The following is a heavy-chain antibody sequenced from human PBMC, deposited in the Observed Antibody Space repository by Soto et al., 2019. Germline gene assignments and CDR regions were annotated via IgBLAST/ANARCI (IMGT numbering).Heavy chain of an antibody. CDR1: GFTFRSYV. D-gene: IGHD1-1*01. J-gene: IGHJ4*02. CDR2: IWYHGNDK. CDR3: AKEKPTTTCFDS. Sequence: GGSLRLSCAASGFTFRSYVMHWVRQAPGKGLEWVAVIWYHGNDKFYADSVKGRFTISRDNSKSTLYLQMNTLRAEDTAVYYCAKEKPTTTCFDSWGQGTLVTVSS. V-gene: IGHV3-33*06.